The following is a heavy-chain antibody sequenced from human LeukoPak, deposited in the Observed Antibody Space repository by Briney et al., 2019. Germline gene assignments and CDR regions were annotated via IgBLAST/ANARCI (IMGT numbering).Heavy chain of an antibody. CDR2: ISYDGSNK. D-gene: IGHD1-14*01. J-gene: IGHJ4*02. V-gene: IGHV3-30*18. Sequence: GGSLRLSCAASGFTFSSYGMHWVRQAPGKGLEGVAVISYDGSNKYYADSVKGRFTISRDNSKNTLYLQMNSLRAEDTAVYYCAKDRFKLTRTLDYWGQGTLVTVSS. CDR3: AKDRFKLTRTLDY. CDR1: GFTFSSYG.